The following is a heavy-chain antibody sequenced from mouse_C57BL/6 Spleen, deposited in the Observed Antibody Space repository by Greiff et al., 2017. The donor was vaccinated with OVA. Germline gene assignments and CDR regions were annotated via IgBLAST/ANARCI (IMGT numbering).Heavy chain of an antibody. D-gene: IGHD1-1*01. Sequence: DVMLVESGGGLVKPGGSLKLSCAASGFTFSDYGMHWVRQAPEKGLEWVAYISSGSSTIYYADTVKGRFTISRDNAKNTLFLQMTSLRSEDTAMYYCARNYYGSSDYAMDYWGQGTSVTVSS. J-gene: IGHJ4*01. CDR2: ISSGSSTI. V-gene: IGHV5-17*01. CDR1: GFTFSDYG. CDR3: ARNYYGSSDYAMDY.